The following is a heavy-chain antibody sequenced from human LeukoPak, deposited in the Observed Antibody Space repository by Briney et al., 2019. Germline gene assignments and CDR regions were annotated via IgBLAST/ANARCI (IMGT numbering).Heavy chain of an antibody. V-gene: IGHV3-7*03. J-gene: IGHJ4*02. CDR1: GCRLSGHW. CDR3: ARDEVKSFDN. CDR2: IKGDGSET. Sequence: GGSLRHGWGAPGCRLSGHWGAWGRRATGKVLEWVANIKGDGSETSYVTSVRGRFNITRDNYKNSLYLPINNLRVEDTAVYYCARDEVKSFDNWGQGTLVTVSS.